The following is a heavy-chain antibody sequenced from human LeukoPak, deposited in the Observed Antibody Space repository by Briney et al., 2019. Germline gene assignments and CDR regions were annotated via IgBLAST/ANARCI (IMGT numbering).Heavy chain of an antibody. CDR1: GFTFSSYG. D-gene: IGHD5-12*01. CDR3: AKEWLRFSFYYYGMDV. Sequence: GGSLRLSCAASGFTFSSYGTHWVRQAPGKGLEWVAVISYDGSNKWYADSVKGRFTISRDNSKNTLYVQMNSLRSEDTAVYYCAKEWLRFSFYYYGMDVWGQGTTVTVSS. J-gene: IGHJ6*02. CDR2: ISYDGSNK. V-gene: IGHV3-30*18.